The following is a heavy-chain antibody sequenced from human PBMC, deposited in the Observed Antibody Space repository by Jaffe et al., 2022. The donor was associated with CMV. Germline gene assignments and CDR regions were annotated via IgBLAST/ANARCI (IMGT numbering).Heavy chain of an antibody. Sequence: EVQLLESGGGLVQPGGSLRLSCAASGFTSTNSAMSWVRQAPGKGLEWVSTVLSGGDTFYADSVKGRFTVSRDTFKGTLFLQMNSLRPDDTAVYYCAKISHGYPYYWGQGTLVTVSS. CDR2: VLSGGDT. D-gene: IGHD3-22*01. CDR1: GFTSTNSA. CDR3: AKISHGYPYY. J-gene: IGHJ4*02. V-gene: IGHV3-23*01.